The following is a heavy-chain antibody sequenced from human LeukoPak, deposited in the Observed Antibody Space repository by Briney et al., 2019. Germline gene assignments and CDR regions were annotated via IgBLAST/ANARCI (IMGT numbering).Heavy chain of an antibody. CDR2: ISSSSSYI. V-gene: IGHV3-21*06. D-gene: IGHD6-25*01. CDR1: GFTFSNYS. CDR3: APGIAAH. J-gene: IGHJ4*02. Sequence: GGSLRLSCVASGFTFSNYSINWVRQAPGKGLEWISFISSSSSYIYYADSVKGRFTISRDNAKNLLYLQMNSLRAEDTAVYYCAPGIAAHWGQETLVTVSS.